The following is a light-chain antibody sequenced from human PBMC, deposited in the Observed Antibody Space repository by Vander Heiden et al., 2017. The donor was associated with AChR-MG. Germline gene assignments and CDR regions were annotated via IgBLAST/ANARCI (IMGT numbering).Light chain of an antibody. CDR3: QQYYTTPHT. CDR1: QNVFYNSNNKNY. J-gene: IGKJ3*01. V-gene: IGKV4-1*01. CDR2: WAS. Sequence: DIVRTQSPEYLAVSLGERATINCKSSQNVFYNSNNKNYLAWYQQKPGQPPKLLIYWASTRESGVPDRFSGSGSGTDFTLTISSLQAEDVALYYCQQYYTTPHTFGPGTKVDIK.